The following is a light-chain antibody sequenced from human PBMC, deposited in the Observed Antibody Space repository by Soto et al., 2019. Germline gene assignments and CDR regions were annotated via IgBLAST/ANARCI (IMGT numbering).Light chain of an antibody. CDR3: QQYHSYWT. Sequence: EIHMRHSPSTLSASVLDRVTITFRASQSIISWLAWYQQKPGKAPKLLIYDASSLESGVPSRFSGSGSGTEFTLTISSLQPDDFATYYCQQYHSYWTFGQGTKVDIK. J-gene: IGKJ1*01. CDR2: DAS. V-gene: IGKV1-5*01. CDR1: QSIISW.